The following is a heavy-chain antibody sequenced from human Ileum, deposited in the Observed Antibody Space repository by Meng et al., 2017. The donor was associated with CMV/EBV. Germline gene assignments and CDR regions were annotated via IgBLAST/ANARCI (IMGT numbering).Heavy chain of an antibody. J-gene: IGHJ4*02. D-gene: IGHD3-3*01. CDR1: GFTFSTYS. Sequence: GESLKISCAASGFTFSTYSMNWVRHAPGKGLEWVAYISSKSGPIYYADSVKGRFTISRDNSKNTLYLQMNSLRAEDTAVYYCANQYFDFWSGYWDYWGQGTLVTVSS. CDR2: ISSKSGPI. CDR3: ANQYFDFWSGYWDY. V-gene: IGHV3-48*01.